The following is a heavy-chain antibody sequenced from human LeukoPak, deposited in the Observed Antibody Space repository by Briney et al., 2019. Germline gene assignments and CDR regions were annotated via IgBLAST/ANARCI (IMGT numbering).Heavy chain of an antibody. V-gene: IGHV3-48*02. Sequence: GGSLRLSCAASGFTFNTYSMNWVRQAPGKGLEWVSYISKSSTTTYYADSVKGRFTVSRDNAKNSLYLQMNSLRDEDTAAYFCARGPYYYGSGSYYHPFDCWGQGTLVTVSS. CDR2: ISKSSTTT. CDR1: GFTFNTYS. J-gene: IGHJ4*02. D-gene: IGHD3-10*01. CDR3: ARGPYYYGSGSYYHPFDC.